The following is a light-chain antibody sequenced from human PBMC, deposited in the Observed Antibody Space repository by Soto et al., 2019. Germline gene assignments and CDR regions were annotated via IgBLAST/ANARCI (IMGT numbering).Light chain of an antibody. CDR3: SSYTSSSTVV. CDR2: DVS. CDR1: SSDVGGYNY. V-gene: IGLV2-14*01. Sequence: QSVLTQPASVSGSPGQSITISCTGTSSDVGGYNYVSWYQQHPGKAPKLMIYDVSNRPSAVSDRFSGTKSGNTASLTISGVQGEDEADYYCSSYTSSSTVVVGGGTKLTVL. J-gene: IGLJ2*01.